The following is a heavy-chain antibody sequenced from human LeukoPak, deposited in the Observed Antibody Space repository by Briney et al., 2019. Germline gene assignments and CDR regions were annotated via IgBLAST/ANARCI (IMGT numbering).Heavy chain of an antibody. J-gene: IGHJ4*02. CDR1: GFSFTYYP. CDR3: AKDKRDAFDY. Sequence: PGGSLRLSCATSGFSFTYYPMNWVRQATGNGLEWISNIRTTAEGAKYAYYADSVKGRVTISRDDGKNTLYLHMNSLRDDDTAVYYAAKDKRDAFDYWGQGILVTVSS. CDR2: IRTTAEGAKYA. D-gene: IGHD5-24*01. V-gene: IGHV3-48*02.